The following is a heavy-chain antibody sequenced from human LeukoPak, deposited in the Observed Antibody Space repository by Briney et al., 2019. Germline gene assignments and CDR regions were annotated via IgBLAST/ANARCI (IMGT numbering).Heavy chain of an antibody. CDR3: ARRSSGSPPYYFDY. J-gene: IGHJ4*02. D-gene: IGHD1-26*01. CDR2: INIDERIT. Sequence: GGSLRLSCVASGFSFSTQRMHWVRQAPGKGLVWVSYINIDERITGYADSVKGRFTISRDNAKNTLDLQMNSLRAEDTAVYYCARRSSGSPPYYFDYWGQGTLVTVSS. V-gene: IGHV3-74*01. CDR1: GFSFSTQR.